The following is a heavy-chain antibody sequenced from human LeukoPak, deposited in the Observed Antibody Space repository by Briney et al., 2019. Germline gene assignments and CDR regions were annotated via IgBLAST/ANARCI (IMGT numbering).Heavy chain of an antibody. CDR3: ARAPLLDYEFWSGNGARTDAFDI. D-gene: IGHD3-3*01. Sequence: SVKVSCKASGGTFSSYAISWVRQAPGQGIEWMGKIIPIIGTANYAQKFQGRVTITTDEYTSAAYIEMSSLRSEDTAVYYCARAPLLDYEFWSGNGARTDAFDIWGQGTMVTVSS. CDR2: IIPIIGTA. J-gene: IGHJ3*02. CDR1: GGTFSSYA. V-gene: IGHV1-69*05.